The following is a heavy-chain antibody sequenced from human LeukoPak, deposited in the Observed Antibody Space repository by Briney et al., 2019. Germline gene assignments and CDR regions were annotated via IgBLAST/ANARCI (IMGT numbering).Heavy chain of an antibody. CDR3: ARHGPRRVVHDY. J-gene: IGHJ4*02. CDR2: IYYSGST. Sequence: SETLSLTCTVSGGSISSSSYYWGWIRQPPGKGLEWIGSIYYSGSTYYNPSLKSRVTISVDTSKNQFSLKLSSVTAADTAVYYCARHGPRRVVHDYWGQGTLVTVSS. D-gene: IGHD3-3*01. CDR1: GGSISSSSYY. V-gene: IGHV4-39*01.